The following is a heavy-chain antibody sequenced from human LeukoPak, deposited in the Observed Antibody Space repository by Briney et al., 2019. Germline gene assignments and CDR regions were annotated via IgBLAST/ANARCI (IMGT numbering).Heavy chain of an antibody. CDR1: GFAFIDYY. J-gene: IGHJ4*02. Sequence: GGALRLSCVCSGFAFIDYYMSGIRQARGKGLEGVSYISSRGSSIYYSASVEGRSTISSDNDKNSLYLKMNRLRAEQTAVYYCARERHLTMIVNCGQGTLVTVSS. CDR2: ISSRGSSI. V-gene: IGHV3-11*01. CDR3: ARERHLTMIVN. D-gene: IGHD3-22*01.